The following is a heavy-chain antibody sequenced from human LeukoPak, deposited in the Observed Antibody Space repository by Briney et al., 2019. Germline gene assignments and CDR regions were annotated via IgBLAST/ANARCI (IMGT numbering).Heavy chain of an antibody. D-gene: IGHD4-17*01. CDR2: IYYSEST. CDR1: GGSISSYY. J-gene: IGHJ4*02. CDR3: ARMYGDYGIDY. Sequence: PSETLSLTCTVSGGSISSYYWSWIRQPPGKGLEWIGYIYYSESTNYNPSLKSRVTISVDTSKNQFSLKLSSVTAADTAVYYCARMYGDYGIDYWGQGTLVTVSS. V-gene: IGHV4-59*01.